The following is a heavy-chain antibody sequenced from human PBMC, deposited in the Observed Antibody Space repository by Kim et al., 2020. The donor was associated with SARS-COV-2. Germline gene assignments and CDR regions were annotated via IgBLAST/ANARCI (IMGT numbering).Heavy chain of an antibody. CDR3: ARVHIAAAGKENFDY. D-gene: IGHD6-13*01. J-gene: IGHJ4*01. CDR1: GGSISNDEYY. V-gene: IGHV4-30-4*01. Sequence: SETLSLTCTVSGGSISNDEYYWSWIRQPPGKGLEWIGYIFYSGSTYYNPSLKSRVTISVDTSKNQFSLKLSSVTAEDTAVYYCARVHIAAAGKENFDYWG. CDR2: IFYSGST.